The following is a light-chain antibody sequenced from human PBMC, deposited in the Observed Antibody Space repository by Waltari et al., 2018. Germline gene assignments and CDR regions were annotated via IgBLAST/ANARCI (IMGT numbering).Light chain of an antibody. J-gene: IGKJ5*01. CDR2: AAS. V-gene: IGKV1-39*01. CDR1: QSSDNY. CDR3: QQSYKTPIT. Sequence: IQIAPSPSSPAASVRRRSTLTCRASQSSDNYLNWYQQKLGKAPKVLIYAASSLQSGVPSRFSGSGSGTDFTLTISSLQPEDFATYYCQQSYKTPITFGQGTRLEIK.